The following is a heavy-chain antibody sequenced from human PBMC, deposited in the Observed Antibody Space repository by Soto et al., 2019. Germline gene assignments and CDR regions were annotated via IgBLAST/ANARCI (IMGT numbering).Heavy chain of an antibody. CDR2: IIPMFGTA. D-gene: IGHD3-22*01. Sequence: QVQLVQSGAEVKKPGSSVKVSCKTSGGTFSSYAISWVRQAPGQGLEGLGGIIPMFGTAKYAQKFQGRVTITADESTSTAYMELSSLSSEDTAVYYCARSRANYYDSRGYYYSTFDYWGQGTLVTVSS. CDR3: ARSRANYYDSRGYYYSTFDY. J-gene: IGHJ4*02. V-gene: IGHV1-69*12. CDR1: GGTFSSYA.